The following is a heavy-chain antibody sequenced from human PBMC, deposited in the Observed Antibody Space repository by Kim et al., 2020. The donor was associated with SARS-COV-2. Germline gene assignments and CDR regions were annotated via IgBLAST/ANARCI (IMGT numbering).Heavy chain of an antibody. Sequence: GGSLRLSCAASGFTFSDYYMSWIRQAPGKGLEWVSHISSSRSYTNYADSVKGRFTISRDNAKNSLYLQMNSLRPEDTAVYYCARNQGIHDYWGQGNLVTASS. CDR3: ARNQGIHDY. J-gene: IGHJ4*02. CDR1: GFTFSDYY. CDR2: ISSSRSYT. D-gene: IGHD6-13*01. V-gene: IGHV3-11*06.